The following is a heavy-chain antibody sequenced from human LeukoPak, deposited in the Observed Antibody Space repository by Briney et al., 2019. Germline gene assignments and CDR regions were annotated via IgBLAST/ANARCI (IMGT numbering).Heavy chain of an antibody. J-gene: IGHJ4*02. CDR3: ARGITMIVVALDY. CDR1: GFTFSDYY. D-gene: IGHD3-22*01. V-gene: IGHV3-11*06. CDR2: ISSSSSYT. Sequence: GRSLRLSCAASGFTFSDYYMSWIRQAPGKGLEWVSYISSSSSYTNYADSVKGRFTISRDNAKNSLYLQMNSLRAEDTAVYYCARGITMIVVALDYWGQGTLVTVSS.